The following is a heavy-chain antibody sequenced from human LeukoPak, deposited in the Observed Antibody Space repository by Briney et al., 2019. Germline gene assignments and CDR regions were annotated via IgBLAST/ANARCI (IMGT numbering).Heavy chain of an antibody. Sequence: PGRSLRLSCAASGFTFSNYGMHWVRQAPGKGLEWVAVISNDGNNKYYADSVKGRFTIPRDNSKTTLYLQMNSLRAEDTAVYYCAKDRGFLQLYGMDVWGQGTTVTVSS. CDR3: AKDRGFLQLYGMDV. CDR2: ISNDGNNK. V-gene: IGHV3-30*18. J-gene: IGHJ6*02. D-gene: IGHD4-11*01. CDR1: GFTFSNYG.